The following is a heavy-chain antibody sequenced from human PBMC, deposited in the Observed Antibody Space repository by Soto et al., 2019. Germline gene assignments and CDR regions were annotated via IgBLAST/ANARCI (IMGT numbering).Heavy chain of an antibody. J-gene: IGHJ4*02. V-gene: IGHV4-59*08. Sequence: PSETLSLTCTVSGGSISSYYWSWIRQPPGMGLEWIGYIYYSESTNYNPSLKSRVTISVDTSKNQFSLKLSSVTAADTAVYYCARRYGGTLDDWGQGTRVTVSS. CDR1: GGSISSYY. D-gene: IGHD4-17*01. CDR3: ARRYGGTLDD. CDR2: IYYSEST.